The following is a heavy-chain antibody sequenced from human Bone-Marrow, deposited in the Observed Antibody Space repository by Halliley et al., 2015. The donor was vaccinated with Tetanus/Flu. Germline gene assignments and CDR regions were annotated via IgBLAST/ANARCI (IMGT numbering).Heavy chain of an antibody. J-gene: IGHJ4*02. V-gene: IGHV4-31*02. D-gene: IGHD2-15*01. CDR2: INYRGST. Sequence: WIGYINYRGSTYSKPALKCRVTLAVDPSKNHFPLKMPPATAADTAVYFCARVDRIIPYNFDFWGQGTLVTVSS. CDR3: ARVDRIIPYNFDF.